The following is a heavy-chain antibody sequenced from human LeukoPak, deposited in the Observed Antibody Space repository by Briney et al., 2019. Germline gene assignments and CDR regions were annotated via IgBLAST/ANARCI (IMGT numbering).Heavy chain of an antibody. J-gene: IGHJ4*02. V-gene: IGHV3-23*01. CDR3: AKGGSSTPYNNYDY. CDR1: GFIFSNYA. Sequence: LSGGSLRLSCAASGFIFSNYAMSWVRQAPGKGLEWVSFYADSVKGRFTISRGNSKNTLYLQMNSLRAEDTAIYYCAKGGSSTPYNNYDYWGQGALVTVSS. D-gene: IGHD2-2*01.